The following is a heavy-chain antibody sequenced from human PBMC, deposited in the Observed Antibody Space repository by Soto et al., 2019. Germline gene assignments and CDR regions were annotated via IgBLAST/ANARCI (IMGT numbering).Heavy chain of an antibody. CDR1: GFTFSGHW. CDR3: ARDRAFCSGTNCRRGSIYYYYMDV. J-gene: IGHJ6*03. V-gene: IGHV3-7*01. Sequence: EVHLVEYGGGLVQPGGSLRLSCAASGFTFSGHWMSWVRQAPGKGLEWVAHIKQDGSETFYVGSVKGRFTISRDNAKNSLDLQMNSLRADDTALYYCARDRAFCSGTNCRRGSIYYYYMDVWGNGTTVTVSS. CDR2: IKQDGSET. D-gene: IGHD2-2*01.